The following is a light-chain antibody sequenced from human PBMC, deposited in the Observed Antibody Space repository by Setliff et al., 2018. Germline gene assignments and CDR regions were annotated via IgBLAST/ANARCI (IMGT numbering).Light chain of an antibody. CDR3: SSYTSSSTYV. V-gene: IGLV2-14*01. Sequence: QSVLTQPASLSGSPGQSITISCTGTSNDVGGYNYVSWYQQHPGKAPKLMIFEVSNRPSGVSNRFSGSKSGNTASLTISGLQAEDEADYYCSSYTSSSTYVFGGGTKGTV. CDR2: EVS. J-gene: IGLJ1*01. CDR1: SNDVGGYNY.